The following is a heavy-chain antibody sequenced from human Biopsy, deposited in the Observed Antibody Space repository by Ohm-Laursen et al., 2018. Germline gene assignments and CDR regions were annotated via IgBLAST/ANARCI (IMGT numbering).Heavy chain of an antibody. D-gene: IGHD3-9*01. J-gene: IGHJ5*01. CDR1: GFVFNNFA. Sequence: SLRLSCAASGFVFNNFAMSWVRQAPGKGLEWVSTITSSGGSTYFADSVKGRFTISRDNSKNRPYLQMNSLRGEDTAVYYCAKQGATILSSFDSWGQGTLATVSS. CDR3: AKQGATILSSFDS. CDR2: ITSSGGST. V-gene: IGHV3-23*01.